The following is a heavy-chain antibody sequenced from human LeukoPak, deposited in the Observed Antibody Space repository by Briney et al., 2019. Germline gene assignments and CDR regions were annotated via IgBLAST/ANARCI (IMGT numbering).Heavy chain of an antibody. CDR2: ISAYNSNT. D-gene: IGHD6-13*01. CDR1: GYTFTSYG. Sequence: ASVKVSCKASGYTFTSYGNNWVRQAPGQGLEWMGWISAYNSNTHYAQKLQGRVTMTTDTSTSTAYMEVRSLRSDDTAVYYCARDRSSSDYWGQGTLVTVSS. CDR3: ARDRSSSDY. V-gene: IGHV1-18*01. J-gene: IGHJ4*02.